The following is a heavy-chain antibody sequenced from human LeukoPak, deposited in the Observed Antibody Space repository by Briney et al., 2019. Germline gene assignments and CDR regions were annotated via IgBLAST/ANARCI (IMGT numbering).Heavy chain of an antibody. CDR2: IRSKANSYAT. CDR3: TRPYSSGYY. CDR1: GYSFASYW. J-gene: IGHJ4*02. D-gene: IGHD6-19*01. V-gene: IGHV3-73*01. Sequence: GESLKISCKGSGYSFASYWIGWVRQAPGKGLEWVGRIRSKANSYATAYAASVKGRFTISRDDSKNTAYLQMNSLKIEDTAVYYCTRPYSSGYYWGQGTLVTVSS.